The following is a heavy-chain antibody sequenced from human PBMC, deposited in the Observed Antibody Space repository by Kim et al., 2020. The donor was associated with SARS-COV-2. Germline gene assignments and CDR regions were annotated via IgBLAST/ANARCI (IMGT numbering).Heavy chain of an antibody. Sequence: SETLSLTCAVYGGSFSGYYWSWIRQPPGKGLEWIGEINHSGSTNYNPSLKSRVTISVDTSKNQFSLKLSSVTAADTAVYYCARVDSSSWHRGFDYWGQGT. D-gene: IGHD6-13*01. V-gene: IGHV4-34*01. J-gene: IGHJ4*02. CDR1: GGSFSGYY. CDR3: ARVDSSSWHRGFDY. CDR2: INHSGST.